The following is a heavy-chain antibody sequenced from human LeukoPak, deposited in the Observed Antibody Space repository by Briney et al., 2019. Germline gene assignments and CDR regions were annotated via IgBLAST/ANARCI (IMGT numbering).Heavy chain of an antibody. CDR2: ISAYNGNT. CDR1: GYTFTSYG. J-gene: IGHJ4*02. Sequence: ASVKVSCKASGYTFTSYGISWVRQAPGQGLEWMGWISAYNGNTNYAQKLQDRVTMTTETSTSTAYMELRSLRSDDAAVYYCSRDLRGGYCSGGSCYAYWGQGTLVTVSS. D-gene: IGHD2-15*01. V-gene: IGHV1-18*01. CDR3: SRDLRGGYCSGGSCYAY.